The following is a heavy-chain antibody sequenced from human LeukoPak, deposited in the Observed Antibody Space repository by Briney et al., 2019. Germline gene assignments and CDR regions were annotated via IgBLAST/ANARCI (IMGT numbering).Heavy chain of an antibody. CDR2: IYHSGST. Sequence: SETLSLTCAVSGGSISSSNWWSWVRQPPGKGLEWIGEIYHSGSTNYNPSLKSRVTISVDRSKNQFSLKLSSVTAADTAVYYCARDESSSWSPYNWFDPWGQGTLVTVSS. J-gene: IGHJ5*02. D-gene: IGHD6-13*01. V-gene: IGHV4-4*02. CDR3: ARDESSSWSPYNWFDP. CDR1: GGSISSSNW.